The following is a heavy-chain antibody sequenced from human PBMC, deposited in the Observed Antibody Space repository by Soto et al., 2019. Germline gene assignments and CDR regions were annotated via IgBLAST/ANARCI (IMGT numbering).Heavy chain of an antibody. CDR2: IYPGDSDT. V-gene: IGHV5-51*01. J-gene: IGHJ6*02. Sequence: PGESLKISCKGSGYSFTSYWIGWVRQMPGKGLEWMGIIYPGDSDTRYSPSFQGQVTISADKSISTAYLQWSSLKASDTAMYYCARLPHPPYYYYGMDVWGQGTTVTVSS. CDR1: GYSFTSYW. CDR3: ARLPHPPYYYYGMDV.